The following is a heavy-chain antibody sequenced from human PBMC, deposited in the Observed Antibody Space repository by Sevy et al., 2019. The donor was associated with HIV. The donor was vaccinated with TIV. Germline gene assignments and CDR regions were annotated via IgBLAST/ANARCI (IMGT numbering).Heavy chain of an antibody. V-gene: IGHV3-7*01. Sequence: GGSLRLSCTASGFIFSNYWMSWVRQAPGKGLEWVANIKQDGSEKYYVDSVKGRFTISRENTKNSLYLQMNSLRAEDTAVYYCARAGGDTVVVSTAIGILIMDVWGQGTTVTVSS. CDR3: ARAGGDTVVVSTAIGILIMDV. CDR1: GFIFSNYW. D-gene: IGHD2-2*02. J-gene: IGHJ6*02. CDR2: IKQDGSEK.